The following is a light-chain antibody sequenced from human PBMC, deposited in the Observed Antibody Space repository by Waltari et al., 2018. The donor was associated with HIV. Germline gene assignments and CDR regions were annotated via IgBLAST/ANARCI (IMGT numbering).Light chain of an antibody. J-gene: IGLJ2*01. CDR2: DVT. V-gene: IGLV2-11*01. CDR1: SSEVGAYDY. Sequence: QSALTQPRSVSGSPGQSVPISCTGTSSEVGAYDYVCRFQQHPGKAPKLMIYDVTKRPPGVPDRFSGSKSGNTASLTISGLQAEDEADYYCYSYAGTYSVVFGGGTKLTVL. CDR3: YSYAGTYSVV.